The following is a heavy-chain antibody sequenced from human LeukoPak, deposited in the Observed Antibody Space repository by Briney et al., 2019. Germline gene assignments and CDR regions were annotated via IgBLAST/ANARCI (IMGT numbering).Heavy chain of an antibody. Sequence: GGSLKLSCAVSGFTVSSNYMTWVRQAPGKGLEWVSLIYSGGSTYSADSVKGRFTISRDNSKNTLYLQMNSLRVEDTAVYYCARGISSSTCCHFDYWGQGTLVTVSS. J-gene: IGHJ4*02. D-gene: IGHD2/OR15-2a*01. V-gene: IGHV3-66*02. CDR3: ARGISSSTCCHFDY. CDR2: IYSGGST. CDR1: GFTVSSNY.